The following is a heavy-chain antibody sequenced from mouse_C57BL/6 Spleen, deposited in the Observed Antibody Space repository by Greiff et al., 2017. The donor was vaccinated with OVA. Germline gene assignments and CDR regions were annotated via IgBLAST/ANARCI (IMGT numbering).Heavy chain of an antibody. CDR3: AREYYYGSRHWYFDV. CDR1: GFSLTSSA. J-gene: IGHJ1*03. V-gene: IGHV2-9-1*01. CDR2: IWTGGGT. D-gene: IGHD1-1*01. Sequence: QVQLQQSGPGLVAPSQSLSITCTVSGFSLTSSAISWVRQPPGKGLEWLGVIWTGGGTNYNSALKSRLSISKDNSKSQVFIKRNSLQTDDTARYDGAREYYYGSRHWYFDVWGTGTTVTVSS.